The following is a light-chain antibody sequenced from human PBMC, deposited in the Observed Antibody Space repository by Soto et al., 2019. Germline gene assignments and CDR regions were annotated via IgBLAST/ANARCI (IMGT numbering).Light chain of an antibody. Sequence: DIQMTQSPSTLSASVGDRVTITCRASQSISSWLAWYQQKTGKAPKLLIYKASSLESGVPSRFSGSGSGTQNTLTISSLQPDDFKTCYCQQYNCYSELTFGPGTKVDIK. V-gene: IGKV1-5*03. CDR1: QSISSW. CDR2: KAS. J-gene: IGKJ3*01. CDR3: QQYNCYSELT.